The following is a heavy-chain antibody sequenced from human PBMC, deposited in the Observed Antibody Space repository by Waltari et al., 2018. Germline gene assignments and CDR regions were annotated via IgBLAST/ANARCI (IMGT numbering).Heavy chain of an antibody. CDR3: VRGVGSPGDY. CDR2: MEPTDSET. V-gene: IGHV5-10-1*03. Sequence: EVQLVQSGAEVKKPGESLRLSCKGSGYTFTSYWINWVRQMPGKGLEWRGRMEPTDSETHYNPSCQGHVTISADKSTSTAYVQWNSLKASDTATYYCVRGVGSPGDYWGQGTLVTVSS. J-gene: IGHJ4*02. CDR1: GYTFTSYW. D-gene: IGHD3-10*01.